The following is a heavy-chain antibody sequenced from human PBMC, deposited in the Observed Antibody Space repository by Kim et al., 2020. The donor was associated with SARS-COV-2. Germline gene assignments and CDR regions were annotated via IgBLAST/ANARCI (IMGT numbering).Heavy chain of an antibody. V-gene: IGHV3-30*18. CDR3: AKQGYIFELNTYYDMDL. CDR1: GFSFNNYG. D-gene: IGHD5-12*01. J-gene: IGHJ6*02. Sequence: GGSLRLSCAASGFSFNNYGMHWVRQAPGKGLEWVAFISYEGSKKQYLDSLKGRFTVSRDYSKNTLYLQMKSLTAEDTAVYYCAKQGYIFELNTYYDMDLWGQGTTVTVSS. CDR2: ISYEGSKK.